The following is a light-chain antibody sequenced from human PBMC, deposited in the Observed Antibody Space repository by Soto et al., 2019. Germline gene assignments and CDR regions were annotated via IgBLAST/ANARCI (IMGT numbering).Light chain of an antibody. CDR2: EVS. CDR3: SSYTNSIVV. J-gene: IGLJ2*01. Sequence: QSALTQPASVSGSPGQSITFSCTGTSSDIGTYNYVSWYQQHPGKALKLMIYEVSNRPLGVSNRFSGSKSGNTASLTISGLQAEDEADYYCSSYTNSIVVFGGGTKVTVL. CDR1: SSDIGTYNY. V-gene: IGLV2-14*01.